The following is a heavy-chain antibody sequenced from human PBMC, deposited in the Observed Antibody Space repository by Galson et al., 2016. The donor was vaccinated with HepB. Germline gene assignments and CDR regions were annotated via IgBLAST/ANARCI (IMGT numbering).Heavy chain of an antibody. V-gene: IGHV3-11*06. J-gene: IGHJ3*02. CDR1: GFTFSDYY. CDR2: ISSSSNYR. CDR3: ARDLRTTVTTNAFDI. Sequence: SLRLSCAASGFTFSDYYMSWIRQAPGKGLEWLSYISSSSNYRKYADSLKGRFTISRDNAKNSLYLQMIRLRAEDTAVYYCARDLRTTVTTNAFDIWGQGTMVTVSS. D-gene: IGHD4-11*01.